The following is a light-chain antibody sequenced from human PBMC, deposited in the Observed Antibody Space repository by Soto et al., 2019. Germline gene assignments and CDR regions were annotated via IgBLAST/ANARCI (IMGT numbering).Light chain of an antibody. CDR3: SSYTSSSTLYYV. CDR2: DVS. J-gene: IGLJ1*01. Sequence: QSSLTQPSSVSGSPRQSITISCTGTSSDVGGYNYVSWYQQHPGKAPKLMIYDVSNRPSGVSNRFSGSKPGNTASLTISGLQAEDEADYYCSSYTSSSTLYYVFGTGTRSPS. CDR1: SSDVGGYNY. V-gene: IGLV2-14*01.